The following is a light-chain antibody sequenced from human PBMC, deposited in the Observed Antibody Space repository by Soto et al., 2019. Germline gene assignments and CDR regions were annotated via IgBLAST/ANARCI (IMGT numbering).Light chain of an antibody. V-gene: IGKV3-11*01. J-gene: IGKJ4*01. CDR1: QNLYRS. Sequence: EILLTQSRSNLSLSPVEIATLSCRARQNLYRSLAWYQQKPGQAPRLLIYDASIRATDIPARFSGSGSGTDFTLTISSLEPEDFALYYCQHRANWPLTFGGGTKVDNK. CDR3: QHRANWPLT. CDR2: DAS.